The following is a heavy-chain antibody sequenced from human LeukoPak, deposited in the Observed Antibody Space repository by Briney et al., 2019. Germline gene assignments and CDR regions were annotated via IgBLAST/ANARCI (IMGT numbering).Heavy chain of an antibody. CDR1: GFTFSSYG. CDR3: ARDGAAALDY. J-gene: IGHJ4*02. V-gene: IGHV3-33*01. D-gene: IGHD6-13*01. CDR2: IWYDGSNK. Sequence: PGRSLRLSCAASGFTFSSYGMHWVRQAPGKGLEWVAVIWYDGSNKYYADSVKGRFTISRDNSKNTLYLQMNSLRAEDTAVYYRARDGAAALDYWGQGTLVTVSS.